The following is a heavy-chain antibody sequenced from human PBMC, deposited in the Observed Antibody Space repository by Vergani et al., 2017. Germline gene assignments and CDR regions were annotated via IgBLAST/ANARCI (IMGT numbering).Heavy chain of an antibody. CDR3: ARARCIETCYMSNWLDS. CDR1: GFSLSRFW. CDR2: ISPDGSAT. J-gene: IGHJ5*01. Sequence: EVHLLESGGGQVEAGGSLRLSCAASGFSLSRFWMSWVRQAPEKGLEWVAHISPDGSATSYVDSVKGRFTISRDNAQNTLYLQMNSLRVEDTGVYYCARARCIETCYMSNWLDSWGQGTLVTVSS. V-gene: IGHV3-7*01. D-gene: IGHD3-9*01.